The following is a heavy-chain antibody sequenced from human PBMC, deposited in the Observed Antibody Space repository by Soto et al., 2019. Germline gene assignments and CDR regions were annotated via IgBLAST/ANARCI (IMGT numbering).Heavy chain of an antibody. D-gene: IGHD3-16*02. CDR2: ISYSGST. Sequence: PSGSLALGCAVCGACIRSEAYYWSWIRQHPGKGLEWIGYISYSGSTYYNPSLKSRVTISVDTSKNQFSLKLTSVTAADTAVYYCARYRFSDTWSKFDYWGQGTLVTVSS. J-gene: IGHJ4*02. CDR1: GACIRSEAYY. CDR3: ARYRFSDTWSKFDY. V-gene: IGHV4-31*11.